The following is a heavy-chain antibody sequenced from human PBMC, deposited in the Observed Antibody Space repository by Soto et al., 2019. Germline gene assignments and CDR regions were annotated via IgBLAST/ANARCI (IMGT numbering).Heavy chain of an antibody. V-gene: IGHV5-51*01. CDR1: GYSFTSYL. J-gene: IGHJ6*02. CDR3: ARHSLGYCSSTSCLYYYYGMDV. Sequence: GESLKISCKGSGYSFTSYLIGWVRQMPGKGLEWMGIIYPGDSDTRYSPSFQGQATISADKSISTAYLQWSSLKAADTAMYYCARHSLGYCSSTSCLYYYYGMDVWGQGTTVTVSS. CDR2: IYPGDSDT. D-gene: IGHD2-2*01.